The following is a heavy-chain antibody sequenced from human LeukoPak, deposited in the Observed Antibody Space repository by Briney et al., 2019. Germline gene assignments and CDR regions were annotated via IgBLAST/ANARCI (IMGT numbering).Heavy chain of an antibody. CDR2: IYYSGST. D-gene: IGHD1-26*01. CDR3: ARDGRYYYAFDI. Sequence: SETLSLTCTVSGGSISSSSYYWGWLRQPPGKGLEWIGSIYYSGSTYYNPSLKSRVTISVDTSKNQFSLKLSSLTAADTAVYYCARDGRYYYAFDIWGQGTMVTVSS. CDR1: GGSISSSSYY. V-gene: IGHV4-39*07. J-gene: IGHJ3*02.